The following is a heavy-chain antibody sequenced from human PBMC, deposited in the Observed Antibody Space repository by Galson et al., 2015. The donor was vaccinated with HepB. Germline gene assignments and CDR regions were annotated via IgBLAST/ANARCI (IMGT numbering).Heavy chain of an antibody. V-gene: IGHV5-51*01. J-gene: IGHJ4*02. CDR1: GYTFTHYW. CDR2: IYPSDSDI. D-gene: IGHD6-13*01. CDR3: SRHPIDNSSWYVDL. Sequence: QSGAEVKKPGESLRISCKGSGYTFTHYWIDWVRQMPGKGLEWMGIIYPSDSDIRYSPSFQGQVTISADTSISTAYLQWSSLKASDTAIYYCSRHPIDNSSWYVDLWGQGTLVTVSS.